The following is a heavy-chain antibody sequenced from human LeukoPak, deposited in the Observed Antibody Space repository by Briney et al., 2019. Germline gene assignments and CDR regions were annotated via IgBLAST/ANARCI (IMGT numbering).Heavy chain of an antibody. CDR3: ARAYCGGDCYSYYFDY. D-gene: IGHD2-21*02. CDR1: GFTFSSYW. CDR2: ISSSSSYI. Sequence: GGSLRLSCAASGFTFSSYWMHWVRQAPGKGLEWVSSISSSSSYIYYADSVKGRFTISRDNAKNSLYLQMNSLRAEDTAVYYCARAYCGGDCYSYYFDYWGQGTLVTVSS. V-gene: IGHV3-21*01. J-gene: IGHJ4*02.